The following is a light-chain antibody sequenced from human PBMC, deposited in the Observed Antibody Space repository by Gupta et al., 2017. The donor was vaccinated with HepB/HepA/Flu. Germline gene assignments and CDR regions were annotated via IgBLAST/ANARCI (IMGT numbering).Light chain of an antibody. CDR3: QTWDSSTAVV. CDR1: TLGRKY. V-gene: IGLV3-1*01. CDR2: EDT. Sequence: SYDLTQTPSVSVSPGQTAHITCSGDTLGRKYVSWYQQRPDLSPVLGIYEDTKRPSGISERFSGSNAGNIETMTISGTQALDEADYYCQTWDSSTAVVFGGGTRLTVL. J-gene: IGLJ3*02.